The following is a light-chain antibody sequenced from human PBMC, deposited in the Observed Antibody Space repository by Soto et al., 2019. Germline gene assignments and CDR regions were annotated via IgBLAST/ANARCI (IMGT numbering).Light chain of an antibody. CDR3: QQYNHYSGLT. Sequence: IHMTHSPSPLTASVGDRVTITCRASQSISNWLAWYQQKPGEAPKLLIYDASSLESGVPSRFSGSGSGTEFTLTISSLQPDDFATYYCQQYNHYSGLTFCGGSKVDI. CDR1: QSISNW. J-gene: IGKJ4*01. V-gene: IGKV1-5*01. CDR2: DAS.